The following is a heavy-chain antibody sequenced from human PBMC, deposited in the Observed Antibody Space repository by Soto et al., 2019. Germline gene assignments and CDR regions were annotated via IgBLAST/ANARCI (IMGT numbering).Heavy chain of an antibody. CDR2: ISSSSRTI. Sequence: EVQLVESGGGLVQPGGSLRLSCAASRFTFSSYSMNWVRQAPGKGLEWVSYISSSSRTIYYADSVKGRFTISRDNAKNSLYLQMNSLRAEDTAVYYCARDADIVVVPAAMPDYWGQGTLVTVSS. CDR3: ARDADIVVVPAAMPDY. CDR1: RFTFSSYS. D-gene: IGHD2-2*01. V-gene: IGHV3-48*01. J-gene: IGHJ4*02.